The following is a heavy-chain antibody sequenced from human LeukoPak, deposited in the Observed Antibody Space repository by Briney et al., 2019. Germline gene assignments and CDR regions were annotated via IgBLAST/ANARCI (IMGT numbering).Heavy chain of an antibody. J-gene: IGHJ5*02. CDR1: AGSISSGSYF. CDR2: IYYSGTT. V-gene: IGHV4-39*07. D-gene: IGHD4-11*01. CDR3: AREAPGHTTTYNSFDP. Sequence: PSETLSLTCSVSAGSISSGSYFRGWIRQPPGKGLEWNGSIYYSGTTYYNPSLKSRVTMSVDTSTNQFSLELSSVTAADTAVYYCAREAPGHTTTYNSFDPWGQGILVTVSS.